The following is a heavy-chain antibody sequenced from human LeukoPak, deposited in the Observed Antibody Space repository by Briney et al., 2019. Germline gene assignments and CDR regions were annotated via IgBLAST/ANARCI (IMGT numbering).Heavy chain of an antibody. Sequence: GGSLRLSCAASGFTFSLYAMNWVRQAPGKGLEWVSYIDSGSDDIHYADSVRGRFTISRDNAKNTLYLQMKSLRAEDTAVYYCARDTYKPSLIDYWAQETLVTVSS. CDR3: ARDTYKPSLIDY. CDR2: IDSGSDDI. CDR1: GFTFSLYA. V-gene: IGHV3-21*05. D-gene: IGHD1-1*01. J-gene: IGHJ4*02.